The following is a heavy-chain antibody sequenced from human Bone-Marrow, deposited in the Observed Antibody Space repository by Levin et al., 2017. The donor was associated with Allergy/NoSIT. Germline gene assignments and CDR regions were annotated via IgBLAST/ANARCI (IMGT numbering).Heavy chain of an antibody. CDR3: ARDPGRFGSRTYYYYYFYMDV. D-gene: IGHD3-10*01. V-gene: IGHV3-33*01. CDR1: GFTFSDYV. Sequence: PGASVKVSCAASGFTFSDYVMHWVRQAPGKGLEWVAVIWYDESNKYYADSVEGRFTISRDNSKNTLYLQMNSLRPEDTSVYYCARDPGRFGSRTYYYYYFYMDVWGKGTTVTVSS. J-gene: IGHJ6*03. CDR2: IWYDESNK.